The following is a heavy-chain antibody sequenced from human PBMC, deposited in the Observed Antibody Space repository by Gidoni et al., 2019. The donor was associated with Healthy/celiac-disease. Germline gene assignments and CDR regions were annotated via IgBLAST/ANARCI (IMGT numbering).Heavy chain of an antibody. CDR2: ISYDGSNK. D-gene: IGHD3-10*01. CDR1: GFTFSSYA. J-gene: IGHJ4*02. CDR3: ARAFPDYYGSGSYGDY. Sequence: QVQLVESGGGVVQPGRSLRLSCAASGFTFSSYAMHWVRQAPGKGLEWVAVISYDGSNKYYADSVKGRFTISRDNSKNTLYLQMNSLRAEDTAVYYCARAFPDYYGSGSYGDYWGQGTLVTVSS. V-gene: IGHV3-30*04.